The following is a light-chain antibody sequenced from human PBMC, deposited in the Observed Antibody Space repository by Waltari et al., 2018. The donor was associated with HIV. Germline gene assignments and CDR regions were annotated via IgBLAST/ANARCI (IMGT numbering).Light chain of an antibody. V-gene: IGKV4-1*01. J-gene: IGKJ1*01. Sequence: DIVMTHSPASLAVSLVARATINFQSSQGVFYSSNNKNSLAWYQHKPGQPPNLLIYWAATRESGVPDRVSGSGSGTDFNLTISSLQAEDVAVYYCQQYYSAPTCGQGTKVEIK. CDR2: WAA. CDR3: QQYYSAPT. CDR1: QGVFYSSNNKNS.